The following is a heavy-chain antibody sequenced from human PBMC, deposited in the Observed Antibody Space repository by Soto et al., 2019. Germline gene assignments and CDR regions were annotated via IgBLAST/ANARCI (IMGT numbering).Heavy chain of an antibody. J-gene: IGHJ4*02. D-gene: IGHD6-19*01. CDR3: ARRGSGRYYDY. CDR2: ISGSGDST. CDR1: GFTFSSYA. V-gene: IGHV3-23*01. Sequence: ESGGGLVQPGGSLRLSCAASGFTFSSYAMRWVRQAPVKWLEWASAISGSGDSTYYADSVKGRFTISRDNSKNTLYLQMNSLSAEDTAVYYCARRGSGRYYDYWGQGTRVNVSS.